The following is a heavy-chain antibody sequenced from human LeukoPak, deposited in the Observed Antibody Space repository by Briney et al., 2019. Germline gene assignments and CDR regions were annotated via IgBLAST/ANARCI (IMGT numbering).Heavy chain of an antibody. D-gene: IGHD5-12*01. V-gene: IGHV1-2*02. CDR2: INPNSGGT. Sequence: ASVKVSCKASGYTFTGYYMHWVRQAPGQGLEWMGWINPNSGGTNYAQKFQGRVTMTRDTSISTAYTELSRLRSDDTAVYYCARVRRGDSGYGSLDIWGQGTMVTVSS. J-gene: IGHJ3*02. CDR3: ARVRRGDSGYGSLDI. CDR1: GYTFTGYY.